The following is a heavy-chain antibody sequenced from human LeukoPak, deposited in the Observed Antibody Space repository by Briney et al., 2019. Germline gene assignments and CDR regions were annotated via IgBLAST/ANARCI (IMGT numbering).Heavy chain of an antibody. V-gene: IGHV3-30*18. Sequence: GGSLRLSCAGSGFTFSSFGMHWVRQAPGKGLEWVAVISHDGSYEYYADSMKGRFTISRDTSKNTLHLQMNSLRAEDTAVYYCAKDGLWFGDLTYFDYWGQGVLVTVSS. D-gene: IGHD3-10*01. CDR1: GFTFSSFG. J-gene: IGHJ4*02. CDR3: AKDGLWFGDLTYFDY. CDR2: ISHDGSYE.